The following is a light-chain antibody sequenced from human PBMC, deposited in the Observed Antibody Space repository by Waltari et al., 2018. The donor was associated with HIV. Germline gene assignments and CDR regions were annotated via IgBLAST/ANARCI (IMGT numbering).Light chain of an antibody. CDR3: QQYDSGPRGIT. V-gene: IGKV3-15*01. CDR2: EAA. CDR1: QSISAK. J-gene: IGKJ2*01. Sequence: EVVMTQSPPTLSVSPWQRFTLSCRASQSISAKVAWYQQRPGQAPRLLIYEAATRPTGIPARFSGSGSGTEFTLTISNLQSEDFATYFCQQYDSGPRGITFGQGTMLEIK.